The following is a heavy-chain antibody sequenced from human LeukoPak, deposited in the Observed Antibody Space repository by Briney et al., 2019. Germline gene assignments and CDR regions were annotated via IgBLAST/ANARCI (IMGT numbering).Heavy chain of an antibody. V-gene: IGHV1-2*02. J-gene: IGHJ4*02. Sequence: ASVKVSCKASGYTFTGYYMHWVRQAPGQGLEWMGWINPNSGGTNYAQKFQGRVAMTRDTSISTAYMELSRLRSDDTAVYYCARGSTYSSGWYTGFDYWGQGTLVTVSS. CDR1: GYTFTGYY. CDR3: ARGSTYSSGWYTGFDY. D-gene: IGHD6-19*01. CDR2: INPNSGGT.